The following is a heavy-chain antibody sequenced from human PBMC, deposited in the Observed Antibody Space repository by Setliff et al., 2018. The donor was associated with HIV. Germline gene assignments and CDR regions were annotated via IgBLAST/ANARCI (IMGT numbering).Heavy chain of an antibody. Sequence: PSETLSLTCTVSGGSITSYYWNWIRQSPGKGLEWIGYIFDSGTTKYDPSVTSRVTISVDASKNQFFLQLISVTAADTAVYYCARQYCGGDCHFYYYMDVWGKGTTVTVSS. J-gene: IGHJ6*03. D-gene: IGHD2-21*02. CDR2: IFDSGTT. CDR3: ARQYCGGDCHFYYYMDV. V-gene: IGHV4-59*08. CDR1: GGSITSYY.